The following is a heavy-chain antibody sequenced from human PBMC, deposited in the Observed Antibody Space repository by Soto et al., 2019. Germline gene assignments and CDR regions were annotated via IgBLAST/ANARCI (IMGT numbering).Heavy chain of an antibody. D-gene: IGHD2-21*01. J-gene: IGHJ5*02. V-gene: IGHV4-59*01. CDR3: ARGRPVVLDP. CDR1: GDSIRSYY. CDR2: IYYSGST. Sequence: SETLSLTCTVSGDSIRSYYWTWIRQPPGKGLEWIGYIYYSGSTNYNPSLKSRVTISIDTSKNQFSLKLSSVTAADTAVYYCARGRPVVLDPWGQGTLVTVSS.